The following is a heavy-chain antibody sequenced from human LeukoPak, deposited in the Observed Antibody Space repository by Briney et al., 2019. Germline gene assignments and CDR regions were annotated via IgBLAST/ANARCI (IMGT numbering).Heavy chain of an antibody. CDR3: ASVAGDILTDDVDY. CDR1: GFTFSSYA. Sequence: GGSLRLSCAASGFTFSSYAMSWVRQAPGKGLEWVSAISGSGGSTYYADSVRGRFTISRDNSKNTLYLQMNSLRAEDTAVYYCASVAGDILTDDVDYWGQGTLVTVSS. J-gene: IGHJ4*02. CDR2: ISGSGGST. D-gene: IGHD3-9*01. V-gene: IGHV3-23*01.